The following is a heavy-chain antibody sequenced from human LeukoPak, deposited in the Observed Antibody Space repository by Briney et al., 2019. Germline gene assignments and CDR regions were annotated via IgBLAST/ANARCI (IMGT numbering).Heavy chain of an antibody. Sequence: GGSLRLSCATSGFSFSTNWMSWVRQAPGKGLEWVASMDQDGGSLHYIDSVKGRFTISRDNAKNSLFLQMNSLRAEDTGVYYCASLLGSGTRWIYWGQGILVPVSS. CDR2: MDQDGGSL. CDR1: GFSFSTNW. J-gene: IGHJ4*02. V-gene: IGHV3-7*01. D-gene: IGHD1-7*01. CDR3: ASLLGSGTRWIY.